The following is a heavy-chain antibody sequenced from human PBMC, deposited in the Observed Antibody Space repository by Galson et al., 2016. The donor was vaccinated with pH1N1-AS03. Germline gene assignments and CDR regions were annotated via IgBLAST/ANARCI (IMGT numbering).Heavy chain of an antibody. J-gene: IGHJ2*01. CDR2: MYHSGTT. Sequence: TLSLTCDVSGFSISSGYYWGWLRQPPGKGLEWIGSMYHSGTTFHNPSLKSRVTISVDRSKNQFSLKLTSVTAADTAVYYCAKSLYLSGSFHSYFDLWCLGTLVIVSS. V-gene: IGHV4-38-2*01. CDR1: GFSISSGYY. D-gene: IGHD3-10*01. CDR3: AKSLYLSGSFHSYFDL.